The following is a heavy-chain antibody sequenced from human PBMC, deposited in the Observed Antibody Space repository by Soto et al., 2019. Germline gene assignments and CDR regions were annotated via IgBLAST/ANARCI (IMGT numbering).Heavy chain of an antibody. D-gene: IGHD3-22*01. J-gene: IGHJ5*02. CDR3: ARTSYDSSGTAADP. Sequence: SLTCAVYAGSFSGDYYWSWIRQPPGKGLEWIGYIYYSGSTSYNPSLKSRVTISVDTSKNQFSLKLSSVTAADTAVYYCARTSYDSSGTAADPWGQGTLVTVSS. CDR2: IYYSGST. CDR1: AGSFSGDYY. V-gene: IGHV4-31*11.